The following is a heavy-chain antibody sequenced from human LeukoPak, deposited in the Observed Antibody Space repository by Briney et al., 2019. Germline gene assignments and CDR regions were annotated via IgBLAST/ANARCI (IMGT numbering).Heavy chain of an antibody. J-gene: IGHJ4*02. Sequence: GGSLRLSCAASGFTFSSYSMNWVRQAPGKGLEWVSYISSSGSTIYYADSVKGRFTISRDNAKNSLYLKMNSLRAEDTAVYYCASVDTAMPMDYWGQGTLVTVSS. CDR2: ISSSGSTI. CDR1: GFTFSSYS. D-gene: IGHD5-18*01. V-gene: IGHV3-48*04. CDR3: ASVDTAMPMDY.